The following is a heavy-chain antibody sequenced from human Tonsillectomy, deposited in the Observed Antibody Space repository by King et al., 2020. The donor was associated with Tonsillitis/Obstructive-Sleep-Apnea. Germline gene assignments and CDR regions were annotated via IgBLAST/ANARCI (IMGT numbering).Heavy chain of an antibody. CDR2: IYYSGTT. Sequence: QLQESGPGLVKPSHTLSLTCTVSGGSISSGGYYWSWIRQHPGKGLEWIGYIYYSGTTYYNPSLKSRVTISLDTSKNQFSLKLSSVTAADAAFYYCAGGDDYDNWVEYWGRGALVAVSS. J-gene: IGHJ4*02. V-gene: IGHV4-31*03. CDR3: AGGDDYDNWVEY. D-gene: IGHD4-11*01. CDR1: GGSISSGGYY.